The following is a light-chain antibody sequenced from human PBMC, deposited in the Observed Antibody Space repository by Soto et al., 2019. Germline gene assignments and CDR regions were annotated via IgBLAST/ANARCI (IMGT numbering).Light chain of an antibody. J-gene: IGKJ1*01. Sequence: EIVLTQSPGTLSLSPGERATLSCRASQSVSSSYLAWYQQKPGQAPRLLIYGASSRATGIPDRFSGSGFGTDFTFTIISLEPEDFAVYYCQQYGSSPSTFGQGPKGDVK. CDR3: QQYGSSPST. CDR1: QSVSSSY. V-gene: IGKV3-20*01. CDR2: GAS.